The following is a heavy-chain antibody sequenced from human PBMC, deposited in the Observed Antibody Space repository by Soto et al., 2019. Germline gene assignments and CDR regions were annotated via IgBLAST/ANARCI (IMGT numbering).Heavy chain of an antibody. Sequence: SVKVSCKASGYTFSSYAISWVRQAPGQGLEWMGGIIPIFGTANYAQKFQGRVTITADESTSTAYMELSSLRSEDTAVYYCARGGTSKVDIVATIREYNWFDPWGQGTLVTVSS. J-gene: IGHJ5*02. CDR1: GYTFSSYA. V-gene: IGHV1-69*13. CDR3: ARGGTSKVDIVATIREYNWFDP. D-gene: IGHD5-12*01. CDR2: IIPIFGTA.